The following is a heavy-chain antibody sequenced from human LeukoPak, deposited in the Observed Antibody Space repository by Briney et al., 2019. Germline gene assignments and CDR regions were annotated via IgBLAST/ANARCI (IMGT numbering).Heavy chain of an antibody. CDR2: IYHSGST. J-gene: IGHJ3*02. Sequence: SQTLSLTCTVSGVSISSGGYYWSWIRQPPGKGLEWIGYIYHSGSTYYNPSLKSRVTISVDRSKNQFSLKLSSVTAADTAVYHCARNTVTRSSDAFDIWGQGTMVTVSS. V-gene: IGHV4-30-2*01. D-gene: IGHD4-17*01. CDR3: ARNTVTRSSDAFDI. CDR1: GVSISSGGYY.